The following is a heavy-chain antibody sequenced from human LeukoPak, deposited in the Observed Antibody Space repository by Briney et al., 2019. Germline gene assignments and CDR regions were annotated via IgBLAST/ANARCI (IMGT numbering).Heavy chain of an antibody. Sequence: SETLSLTCTVSGGSISSSSYYWGWIRQPPGKGLEWIGSIYYSGSTYYNPSLKSRVTISVDTSKNQFSLKLSSVTAADTAVYYCRLRGHSAYRATLEVDYWGQGTLVTVSS. CDR3: RLRGHSAYRATLEVDY. D-gene: IGHD2-21*01. CDR1: GGSISSSSYY. CDR2: IYYSGST. J-gene: IGHJ4*02. V-gene: IGHV4-39*01.